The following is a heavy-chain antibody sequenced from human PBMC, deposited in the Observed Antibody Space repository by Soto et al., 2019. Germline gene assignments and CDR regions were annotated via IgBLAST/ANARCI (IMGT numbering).Heavy chain of an antibody. CDR3: ATRPLLPGAP. CDR1: GFTFSSND. V-gene: IGHV3-53*01. D-gene: IGHD3-22*01. Sequence: EVQLVESGGGLIQPGGSLRLSCAASGFTFSSNDMNWVRQAPGQGLEWVPLIYSGGSTYYADSVKGRFTISRDNSKNTLYLQMRSLRAEDTAVYYCATRPLLPGAPWGQGTMVTVSS. CDR2: IYSGGST. J-gene: IGHJ3*01.